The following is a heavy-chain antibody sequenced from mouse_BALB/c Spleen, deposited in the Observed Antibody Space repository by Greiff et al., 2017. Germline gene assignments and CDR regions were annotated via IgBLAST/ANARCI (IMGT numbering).Heavy chain of an antibody. V-gene: IGHV5-17*02. D-gene: IGHD4-1*01. J-gene: IGHJ4*01. Sequence: DVKLVESGGGLVQPGGSRKLSCAASGFTFSSFGMHWVRQAPEKGLEWVAYISSGSSTIYYADTVKGRFTISRDNPKNTLFLQMTSLRSEDTAMYYCARSGTLGAMDYWGQGTSVTVSS. CDR2: ISSGSSTI. CDR3: ARSGTLGAMDY. CDR1: GFTFSSFG.